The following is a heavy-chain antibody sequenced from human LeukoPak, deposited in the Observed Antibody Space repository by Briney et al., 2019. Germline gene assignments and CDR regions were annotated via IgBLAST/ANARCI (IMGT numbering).Heavy chain of an antibody. CDR2: IYSGGDT. D-gene: IGHD2-2*01. Sequence: PGGSLRLSCAASGFTVSRNYMSWVRQAPGKGLEWVSVIYSGGDTYYAGSVKGRFTISRDISKNTLYLQINSLRAEDTAFYYCARSPPASPFDYWGQGTLVTVSS. CDR1: GFTVSRNY. CDR3: ARSPPASPFDY. V-gene: IGHV3-53*01. J-gene: IGHJ4*02.